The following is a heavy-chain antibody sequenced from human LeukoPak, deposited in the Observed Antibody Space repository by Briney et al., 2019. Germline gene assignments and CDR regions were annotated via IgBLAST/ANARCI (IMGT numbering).Heavy chain of an antibody. V-gene: IGHV4-39*07. CDR3: ASIVVVPAAIPAFDY. Sequence: SETLSLTCTVSGGSISSSSYYWGWIRQPPGKGLEWIGSIYYSGSTYYNPSLKSRVTISVDTSKNQFSLKLSSVTAADTAVYYCASIVVVPAAIPAFDYRGQGTLVTVSS. J-gene: IGHJ4*02. D-gene: IGHD2-2*02. CDR2: IYYSGST. CDR1: GGSISSSSYY.